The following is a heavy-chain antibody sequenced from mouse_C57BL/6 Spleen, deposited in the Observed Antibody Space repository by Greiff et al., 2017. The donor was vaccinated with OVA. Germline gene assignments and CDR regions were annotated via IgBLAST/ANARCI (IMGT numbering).Heavy chain of an antibody. CDR3: ATLLGRNYFDY. D-gene: IGHD4-1*01. V-gene: IGHV1-74*01. CDR1: GYTFTSYW. CDR2: IYPSDSDT. J-gene: IGHJ2*01. Sequence: QVHVKQSGAELVKPGASVKVSCKASGYTFTSYWMDWVKQRPGQGLEWIGRIYPSDSDTNYNQKFKGKATLTVDKSSSTAYMQLSSLTSEDSAVYYCATLLGRNYFDYWGQGTTLTVSS.